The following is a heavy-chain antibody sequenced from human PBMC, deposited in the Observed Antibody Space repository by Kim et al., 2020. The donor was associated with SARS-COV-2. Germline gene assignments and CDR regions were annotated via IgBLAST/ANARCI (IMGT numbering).Heavy chain of an antibody. Sequence: ASVKVSCKASGYTFTGYYMHWVRQAPGQGLEWMGWINPNSGGTNYAQKFQGRVTMTRDTSISTAYMELSRLRSDDTAVYYCARSGDYGSGSYYINYWGQGTLVTVSS. CDR2: INPNSGGT. CDR3: ARSGDYGSGSYYINY. V-gene: IGHV1-2*02. CDR1: GYTFTGYY. D-gene: IGHD3-10*01. J-gene: IGHJ4*02.